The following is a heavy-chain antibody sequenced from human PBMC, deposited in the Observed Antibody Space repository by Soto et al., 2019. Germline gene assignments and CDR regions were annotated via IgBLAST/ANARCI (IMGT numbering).Heavy chain of an antibody. J-gene: IGHJ4*02. D-gene: IGHD2-15*01. CDR2: VWYDGSSK. V-gene: IGHV3-33*06. CDR1: GFTFSNYY. CDR3: AKSFLSCGSCYLDY. Sequence: QVQLVESGGGVVQPGRSLRLSCAASGFTFSNYYMHWVRQAPGKGLEWLAAVWYDGSSKYSGDSVKGRFTISRDNSKNTMSLAMNSLRAEDTAVYYCAKSFLSCGSCYLDYWGQGTLVTASS.